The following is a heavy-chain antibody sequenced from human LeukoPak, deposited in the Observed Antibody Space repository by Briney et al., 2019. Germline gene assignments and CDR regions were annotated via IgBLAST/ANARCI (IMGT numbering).Heavy chain of an antibody. CDR3: ARDRDSNDAFDI. J-gene: IGHJ3*02. V-gene: IGHV3-11*04. CDR1: RFTFSDYY. Sequence: PGGSLRLSCAASRFTFSDYYMSWIRQAPGKGLEWVSYISSSGSTIYYADSVKGRFTISRDNAKNSLYLQMNSLRAEDTAVYYCARDRDSNDAFDIWGQGTMVTVSS. CDR2: ISSSGSTI. D-gene: IGHD6-13*01.